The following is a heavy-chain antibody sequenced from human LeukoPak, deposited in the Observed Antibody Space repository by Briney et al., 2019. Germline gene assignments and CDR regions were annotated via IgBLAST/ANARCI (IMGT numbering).Heavy chain of an antibody. J-gene: IGHJ4*02. CDR1: GYTSTGYY. D-gene: IGHD3-22*01. Sequence: ASVKVSCKASGYTSTGYYMHWVRQAPGQGLEWMGWINPNSGGTNYAQKFQGRVTMTRDTSISTAYMELSRLRSDDTAVYYCARERIYDSSGYPPLDYWGQGTLVTVSS. CDR2: INPNSGGT. CDR3: ARERIYDSSGYPPLDY. V-gene: IGHV1-2*02.